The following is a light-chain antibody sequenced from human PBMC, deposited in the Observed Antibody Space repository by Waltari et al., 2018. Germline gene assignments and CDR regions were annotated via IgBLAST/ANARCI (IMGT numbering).Light chain of an antibody. V-gene: IGKV3-20*01. CDR1: QRVSSSF. Sequence: EIVLTQFPGTLSLSPGERATLSCRACQRVSSSFLAWYQQRPGQAPSLLIYGASSRATGIPDRFSGSGSGTDFTLTISRLEPEDFAVYYCQQYGSSPMYTCGQGTKLEIK. J-gene: IGKJ2*01. CDR3: QQYGSSPMYT. CDR2: GAS.